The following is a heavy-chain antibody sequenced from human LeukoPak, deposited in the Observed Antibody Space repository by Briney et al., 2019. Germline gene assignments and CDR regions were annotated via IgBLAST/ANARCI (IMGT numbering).Heavy chain of an antibody. CDR2: ITQSGTT. CDR3: ARGKGWSTYYYYYGMDV. CDR1: GGSFSGYY. V-gene: IGHV4-34*01. J-gene: IGHJ6*02. Sequence: PSETLSLTCAVYGGSFSGYYWSWIRQPPGKGLEWIGEITQSGTTNYNPSLKSRVTISLDTSKNQLSLNLSSVTAADTAVYYCARGKGWSTYYYYYGMDVWGQGTTVIVSS. D-gene: IGHD2-15*01.